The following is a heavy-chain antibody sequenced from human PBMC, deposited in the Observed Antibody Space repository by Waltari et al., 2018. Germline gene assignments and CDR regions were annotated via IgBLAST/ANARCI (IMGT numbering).Heavy chain of an antibody. J-gene: IGHJ6*03. Sequence: QVQLQQWGAGLLKPSETLSLTCAVYGGSFSGYYWSWIRQPPGKGLEWIGEINHRGSTNYNPSLKSRVTISVDTSKNQFSLKLSSVTAADTAVYYCARSAAYYYGSGSLYYYYYMDVWGKGTTVTVSS. V-gene: IGHV4-34*01. CDR3: ARSAAYYYGSGSLYYYYYMDV. CDR1: GGSFSGYY. CDR2: INHRGST. D-gene: IGHD3-10*01.